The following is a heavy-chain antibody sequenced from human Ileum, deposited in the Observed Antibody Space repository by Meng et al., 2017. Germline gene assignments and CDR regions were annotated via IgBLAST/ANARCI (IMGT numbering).Heavy chain of an antibody. V-gene: IGHV4-34*01. CDR2: INQNGRT. D-gene: IGHD2-15*01. CDR3: VRGRDPMVVGELDP. J-gene: IGHJ5*02. Sequence: QVHLRQWGAGLLKPSETLSLPCGVYGGSFNSYFWNWIRQPPGKGLEWIGEINQNGRTNYNPSLESRVTISMDKSKKEFSLRLASVTAADTALYYCVRGRDPMVVGELDPWGQGTLVTVSS. CDR1: GGSFNSYF.